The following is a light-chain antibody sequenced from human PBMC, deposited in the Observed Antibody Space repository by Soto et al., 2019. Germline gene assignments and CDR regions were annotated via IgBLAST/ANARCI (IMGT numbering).Light chain of an antibody. Sequence: EIVLTQSPGTLSLSPGERATLSCRASQSVSSSYLAWYQQKPGQAPRLLTYGASSRATGIPDRFSGSGSGTDFTLTISRLEPGDFAVYYCQQYGSSPLTFGGGTKVEIK. CDR3: QQYGSSPLT. CDR2: GAS. V-gene: IGKV3-20*01. CDR1: QSVSSSY. J-gene: IGKJ4*01.